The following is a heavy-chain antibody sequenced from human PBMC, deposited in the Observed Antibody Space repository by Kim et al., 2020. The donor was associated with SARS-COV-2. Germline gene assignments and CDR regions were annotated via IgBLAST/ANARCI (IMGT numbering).Heavy chain of an antibody. CDR3: ARVNQGTAMDPYYFDY. CDR1: GFTVSSNY. V-gene: IGHV3-53*04. J-gene: IGHJ4*02. CDR2: IYSGGST. Sequence: GGSLRLSCAASGFTVSSNYMSWVRQAPGKGLEWVSVIYSGGSTYYADSVKGRFTISRHNSKNTLYLQMNSLRAEDTAVYYCARVNQGTAMDPYYFDYWGQGTLVTVSS. D-gene: IGHD5-18*01.